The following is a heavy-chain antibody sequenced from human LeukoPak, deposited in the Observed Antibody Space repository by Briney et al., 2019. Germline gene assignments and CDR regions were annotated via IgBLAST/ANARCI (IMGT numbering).Heavy chain of an antibody. Sequence: SETLSLTCAVYGGSFSGYYWSWIRQPPGKGLEWIGEINHSGSTNYNPSLKSRVTISVDTSKNQFSLKLRSVTAADTAVYYCAAVGGLRYFDWXLASRDAFDIWGQGTXVTVS. CDR2: INHSGST. D-gene: IGHD3-9*01. V-gene: IGHV4-34*01. CDR1: GGSFSGYY. CDR3: AAVGGLRYFDWXLASRDAFDI. J-gene: IGHJ3*02.